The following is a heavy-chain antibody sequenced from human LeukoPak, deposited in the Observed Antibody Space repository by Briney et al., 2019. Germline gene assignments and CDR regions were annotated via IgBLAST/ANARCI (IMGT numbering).Heavy chain of an antibody. CDR1: GGSISSGGHS. J-gene: IGHJ4*02. CDR2: IYHSGSGST. CDR3: ARSLDSSGWYRTDY. Sequence: SQTLSLTRTVSGGSISSGGHSWSWIRQPPGKGLEWIGYIYHSGSGSTYYNPSLKSRVTISIDKSKNQFSLKLNSVTAADTAVYYCARSLDSSGWYRTDYWGQGTLVTVSS. D-gene: IGHD6-19*01. V-gene: IGHV4-30-2*01.